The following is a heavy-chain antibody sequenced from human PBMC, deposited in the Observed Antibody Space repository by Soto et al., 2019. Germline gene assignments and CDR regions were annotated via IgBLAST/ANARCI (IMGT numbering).Heavy chain of an antibody. Sequence: EVQLVESGGGLVQPGGSLKLSCAASGFTFSGSAMQWVRQASGKGLEWVGRIRSKANSYATAYAASVKGRFTISRDDSKNTAYLQMNSLKTEDTAVYYCTRHGEGSWGQGTLVTVSS. CDR1: GFTFSGSA. V-gene: IGHV3-73*01. J-gene: IGHJ4*02. CDR2: IRSKANSYAT. D-gene: IGHD6-19*01. CDR3: TRHGEGS.